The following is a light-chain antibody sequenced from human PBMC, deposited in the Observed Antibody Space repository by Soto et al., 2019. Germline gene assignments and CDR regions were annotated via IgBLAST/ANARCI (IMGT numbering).Light chain of an antibody. Sequence: EILLTQSPGTMTLSPGESATLSCRASQSLSSNYLAWYQQKPGHAPSLLIYDASNRATGIPDRLSGSGSGTDFTLTISRLEPEDFAVYYCQQYGSSGTFGQGPKVDIK. CDR1: QSLSSNY. J-gene: IGKJ1*01. V-gene: IGKV3-20*01. CDR2: DAS. CDR3: QQYGSSGT.